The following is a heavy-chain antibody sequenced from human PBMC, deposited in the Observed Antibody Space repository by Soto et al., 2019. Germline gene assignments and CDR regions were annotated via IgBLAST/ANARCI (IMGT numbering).Heavy chain of an antibody. V-gene: IGHV3-74*01. J-gene: IGHJ4*02. CDR2: INSYGSTT. CDR1: GFTFGSYW. D-gene: IGHD2-15*01. CDR3: ARAGWYRFDY. Sequence: EVQLVESGGDLVQPGGSLRLSCAASGFTFGSYWMHWVRQAPGKGLVWVSRINSYGSTTNYGDSVKGRFTISRDNAKSTLYLQMNSLRAEDTAVYYCARAGWYRFDYWGQGTLLTVS.